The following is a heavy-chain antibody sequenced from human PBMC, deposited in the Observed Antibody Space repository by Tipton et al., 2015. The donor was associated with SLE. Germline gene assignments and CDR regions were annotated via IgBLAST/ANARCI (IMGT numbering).Heavy chain of an antibody. V-gene: IGHV3-23*01. CDR1: GFTFSSSA. J-gene: IGHJ4*02. CDR3: AKVSGNCI. Sequence: SLRLSCAASGFTFSSSAMSWVRQAPGKGLEWVSIISTGGGSTYYADSVKGRFTISRDNSKTTLFLQMNSLRAEDTAVYYCAKVSGNCIWGQGTPVIVSS. D-gene: IGHD1-26*01. CDR2: ISTGGGST.